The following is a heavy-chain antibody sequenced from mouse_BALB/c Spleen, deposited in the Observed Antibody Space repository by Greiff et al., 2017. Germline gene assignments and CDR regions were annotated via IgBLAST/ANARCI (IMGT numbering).Heavy chain of an antibody. CDR3: ARTYDESAMDY. CDR2: ISYSGST. J-gene: IGHJ4*01. V-gene: IGHV3-2*02. CDR1: GYSITSDYA. D-gene: IGHD2-14*01. Sequence: EVKLVESGPGLVKPSQSLSLTCTVTGYSITSDYAWNWIRQFPGNKLEWMGYISYSGSTSYNPSLKSRISITRDTSKNQFFLQLNSVTTEDTATYYCARTYDESAMDYWGQGTSVTVSS.